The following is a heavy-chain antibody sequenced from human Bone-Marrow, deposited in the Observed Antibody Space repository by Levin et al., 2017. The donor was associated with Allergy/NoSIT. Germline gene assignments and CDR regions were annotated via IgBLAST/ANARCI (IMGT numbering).Heavy chain of an antibody. V-gene: IGHV1-18*01. CDR1: GYTFTSYG. CDR2: ISAYNGNT. Sequence: ASVKVSCKASGYTFTSYGISWVRQAPGQGLEWMGWISAYNGNTNYAQKLQGRVTMTTDTSTSTAYMELRSLRSDDTAVYYCARDVPYYYDSSGYYFNWFDPWGQGTLVTVSS. D-gene: IGHD3-22*01. CDR3: ARDVPYYYDSSGYYFNWFDP. J-gene: IGHJ5*02.